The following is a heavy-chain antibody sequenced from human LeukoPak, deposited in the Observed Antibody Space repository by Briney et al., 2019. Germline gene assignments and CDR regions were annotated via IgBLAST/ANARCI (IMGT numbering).Heavy chain of an antibody. CDR3: ARNKGSGSYAVYFDY. CDR2: IYYSGST. CDR1: GGSINSTSYY. Sequence: SETLSLTCTVSGGSINSTSYYWGWIRQPPGKGLEWIGNIYYSGSTYYNPSLKSRVTISVDRSKNQFSLKLSSVTAADTAVYYCARNKGSGSYAVYFDYWGQGTLVTVSS. V-gene: IGHV4-39*07. D-gene: IGHD3-10*01. J-gene: IGHJ4*02.